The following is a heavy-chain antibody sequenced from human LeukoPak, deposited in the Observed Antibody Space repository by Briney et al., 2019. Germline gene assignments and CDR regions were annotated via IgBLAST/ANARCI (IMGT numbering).Heavy chain of an antibody. V-gene: IGHV3-23*01. CDR2: ISPSGDIT. J-gene: IGHJ3*02. CDR1: GFTFNNHG. Sequence: GGSLRLSCAASGFTFNNHGMNWVRQAPGKGLEWVSGISPSGDITYYADSVRGRFTISRDNSKNTLYLQMNSLRAEDTAVYYCASSGPIRYFDWLLSPSADAFDIWGQGTMVTVSS. CDR3: ASSGPIRYFDWLLSPSADAFDI. D-gene: IGHD3-9*01.